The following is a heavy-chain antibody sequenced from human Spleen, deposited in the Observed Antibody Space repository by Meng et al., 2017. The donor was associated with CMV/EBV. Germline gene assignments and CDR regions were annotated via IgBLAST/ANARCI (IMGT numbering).Heavy chain of an antibody. CDR2: ILPGTGAT. CDR3: VRDMLGSQGSAFDV. J-gene: IGHJ3*01. D-gene: IGHD3-16*01. CDR1: GYSLTAHY. V-gene: IGHV1-2*02. Sequence: ASVKVSCKASGYSLTAHYIHWVRKAPGQGLEWMGWILPGTGATDSAQKFSDRVTMTRDISISTFYMELGTLTSDDTAVYYCVRDMLGSQGSAFDVWGQGTMVTVSS.